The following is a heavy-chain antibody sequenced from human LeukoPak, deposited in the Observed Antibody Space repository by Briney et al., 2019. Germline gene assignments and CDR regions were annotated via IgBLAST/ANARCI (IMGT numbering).Heavy chain of an antibody. CDR3: ARGSNWAFDS. D-gene: IGHD7-27*01. V-gene: IGHV3-7*05. CDR1: GFXFSTYW. CDR2: IKQDGSEK. J-gene: IGHJ4*02. Sequence: PGGSLRLSCAASGFXFSTYWMSWVRQAPGKGLQWVANIKQDGSEKYYVDSVKGRFTVSRDNAKNSLYLQMNSLRAEGTAVYYCARGSNWAFDSWGQGTMVTVSS.